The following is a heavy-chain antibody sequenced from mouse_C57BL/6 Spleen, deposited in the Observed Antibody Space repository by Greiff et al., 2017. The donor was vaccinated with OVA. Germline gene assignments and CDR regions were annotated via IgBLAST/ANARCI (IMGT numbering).Heavy chain of an antibody. V-gene: IGHV5-17*01. Sequence: DVMLVESGGGLVKPGGSLKLSCAASGFTFSDYGMHWVRQAPEKGLEWVAYIISGSSTIYYADTVKGRFTISIDNAKNTLFMHMNSLRSEDTAMYYCARSYYYGSRGYFDVWGTGTTVTVSS. CDR3: ARSYYYGSRGYFDV. J-gene: IGHJ1*03. D-gene: IGHD1-1*01. CDR1: GFTFSDYG. CDR2: IISGSSTI.